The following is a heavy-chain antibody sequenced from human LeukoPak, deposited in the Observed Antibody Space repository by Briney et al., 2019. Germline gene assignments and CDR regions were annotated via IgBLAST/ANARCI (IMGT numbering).Heavy chain of an antibody. V-gene: IGHV4-59*10. J-gene: IGHJ4*02. CDR2: IYTSGST. Sequence: SETLSLTCAVYGGSFSGYYWSWIRQPAGKGLEWIGRIYTSGSTNYNPSLKSRVTMSVDTSKNQFSLKLSSVTAADTAVYYCARSSSGRLFDYWGQGTLVTVSS. CDR3: ARSSSGRLFDY. D-gene: IGHD3-22*01. CDR1: GGSFSGYY.